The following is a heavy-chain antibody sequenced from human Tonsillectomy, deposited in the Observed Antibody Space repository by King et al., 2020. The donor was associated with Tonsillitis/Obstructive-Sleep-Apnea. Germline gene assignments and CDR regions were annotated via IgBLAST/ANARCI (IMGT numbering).Heavy chain of an antibody. Sequence: QLVQSGGGVVQPGRSLRLSCAASAFTFSIYAMHWVRQAPGKGLEWVAVISYDGSNKYYADSVKGRFTISRDNSKKTLYLQMNSLRAEDTAVYYCARGGYRQDYYYGMDVWGQGTTVTVSS. CDR2: ISYDGSNK. D-gene: IGHD5-18*01. V-gene: IGHV3-30*04. J-gene: IGHJ6*02. CDR3: ARGGYRQDYYYGMDV. CDR1: AFTFSIYA.